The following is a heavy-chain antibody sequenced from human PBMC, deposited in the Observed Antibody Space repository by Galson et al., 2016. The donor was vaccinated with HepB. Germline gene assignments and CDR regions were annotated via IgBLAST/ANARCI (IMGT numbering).Heavy chain of an antibody. J-gene: IGHJ5*02. CDR1: GDSASSGNFY. Sequence: SETLSLTCIVSGDSASSGNFYWSWIRQPPGKGLEWIGYIFHSGTSYSNPSLKSRVTISIDASNNQFSLKMTSMIAADTALYFCAREHYWAGWLDPWGQGTLVTVSS. CDR3: AREHYWAGWLDP. CDR2: IFHSGTS. D-gene: IGHD6-19*01. V-gene: IGHV4-61*01.